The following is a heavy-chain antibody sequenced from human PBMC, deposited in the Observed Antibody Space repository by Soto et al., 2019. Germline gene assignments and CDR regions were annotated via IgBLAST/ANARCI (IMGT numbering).Heavy chain of an antibody. CDR1: GYTFTGYY. CDR3: ARVVNSGYDYVIESSPFDT. Sequence: ASVKVSCKASGYTFTGYYMHWVRQAPGQGLEWMGWINPNSGGTNYAQKFQGRVTMTRDTSISTAYMELSRLRSDDTAVYYCARVVNSGYDYVIESSPFDTWGQGTLVTVSS. D-gene: IGHD5-12*01. V-gene: IGHV1-2*02. J-gene: IGHJ5*02. CDR2: INPNSGGT.